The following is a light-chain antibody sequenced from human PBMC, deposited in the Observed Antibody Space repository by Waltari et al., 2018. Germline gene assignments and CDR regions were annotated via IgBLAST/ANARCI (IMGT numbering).Light chain of an antibody. CDR3: QSYDSDEGVV. V-gene: IGLV6-57*03. CDR2: EDN. J-gene: IGLJ2*01. CDR1: SDSIASNY. Sequence: NSLLTQPHSVSESPGKTVTISCTRTSDSIASNYVQWYQQRPGSAPTTVIFEDNQRPSGVPDRFSASIDTSSNSASLTISGLKTEDEALYYCQSYDSDEGVVFGGGTKLT.